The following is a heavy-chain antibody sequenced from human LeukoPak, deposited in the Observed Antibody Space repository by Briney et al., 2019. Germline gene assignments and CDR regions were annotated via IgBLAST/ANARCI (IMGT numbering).Heavy chain of an antibody. CDR1: GFTFSDYY. D-gene: IGHD1-1*01. J-gene: IGHJ3*02. Sequence: GGSLRLSCAASGFTFSDYYMSWIRQAPGKGLEWVSYISSSGSTIYYADSVKGRFTISRDNAKNSLYLQMNSLRAEDTAVYYCAGKTGTHGESAFDIWGQGTMVTVSS. CDR3: AGKTGTHGESAFDI. CDR2: ISSSGSTI. V-gene: IGHV3-11*04.